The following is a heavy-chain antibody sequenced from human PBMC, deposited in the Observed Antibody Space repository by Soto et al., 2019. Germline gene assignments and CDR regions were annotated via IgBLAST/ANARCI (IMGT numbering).Heavy chain of an antibody. Sequence: QVQLVQSGAEVKKPGASVKVSCKASGYTFTRYAMHWVRQAPGHRLEWMGWINAGNGNTKYSQKFQGRVTITRDTSASTAYMELSSLRSEDTAVYYCARDCYYGSGSYNYFDYWGQGTLVTVSS. CDR3: ARDCYYGSGSYNYFDY. J-gene: IGHJ4*02. CDR2: INAGNGNT. V-gene: IGHV1-3*01. D-gene: IGHD3-10*01. CDR1: GYTFTRYA.